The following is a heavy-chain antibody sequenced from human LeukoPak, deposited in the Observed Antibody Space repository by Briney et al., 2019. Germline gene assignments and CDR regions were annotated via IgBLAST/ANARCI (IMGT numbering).Heavy chain of an antibody. Sequence: GGSLRLSCAASGFTFSSYEMNWVRQAPGKGLEWVSYISSSGSTIYYADSVKGRFTISRDNAKNSLYLQMNSLRAEDTAVYYCARVPSSGWYCDYWGQGTLVTVSS. CDR1: GFTFSSYE. V-gene: IGHV3-48*03. CDR3: ARVPSSGWYCDY. CDR2: ISSSGSTI. D-gene: IGHD6-19*01. J-gene: IGHJ4*02.